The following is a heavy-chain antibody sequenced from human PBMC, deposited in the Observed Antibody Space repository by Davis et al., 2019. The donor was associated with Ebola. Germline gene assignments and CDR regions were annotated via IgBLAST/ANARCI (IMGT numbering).Heavy chain of an antibody. J-gene: IGHJ4*02. V-gene: IGHV4-39*02. CDR3: ATDILSQPRD. CDR2: IFHTGAT. CDR1: GGSISSSTYH. Sequence: PSETLSLTCTVSGGSISSSTYHWVWVRQPPGKGLEWIGSIFHTGATYYSPSLKSRVTMFVDTSKNQFSLNVYSVTDADTAIYYCATDILSQPRDWGQGTLVTVSS.